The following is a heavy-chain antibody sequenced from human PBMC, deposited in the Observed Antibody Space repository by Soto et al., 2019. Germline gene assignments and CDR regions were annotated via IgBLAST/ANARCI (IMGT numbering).Heavy chain of an antibody. CDR2: IRGSGGAT. CDR1: GFTLSSYD. D-gene: IGHD3-9*01. CDR3: AKDRGDNAGYPAFDI. Sequence: EVQLLESGGGLVQPGGSLRLSCAASGFTLSSYDMGWVRQAPGRGLEWISLIRGSGGATFHADSVEGRLTISRDISKNTLYLQINSQRAEDSAVYYCAKDRGDNAGYPAFDIWGQGTRVTVSS. J-gene: IGHJ3*02. V-gene: IGHV3-23*01.